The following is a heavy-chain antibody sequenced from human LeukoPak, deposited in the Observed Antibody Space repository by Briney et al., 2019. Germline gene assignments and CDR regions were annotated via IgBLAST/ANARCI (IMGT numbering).Heavy chain of an antibody. D-gene: IGHD4-17*01. CDR1: GGSISSYY. J-gene: IGHJ4*02. CDR2: IYYSGST. Sequence: SETLSLTCTVSGGSISSYYWSWIRQPPGKGLEWIGYIYYSGSTNYNPSLKSRVTISVDTSKNQFSLKLSSVTAADTAVYYCARGYGDYELDKYYFDYWGQGTLVTVSS. V-gene: IGHV4-59*01. CDR3: ARGYGDYELDKYYFDY.